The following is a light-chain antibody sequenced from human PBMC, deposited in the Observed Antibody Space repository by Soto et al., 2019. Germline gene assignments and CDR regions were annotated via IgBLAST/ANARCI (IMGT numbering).Light chain of an antibody. Sequence: QSALTQPPSASGSPGQSVTMSCTGTSSDVGGYNYVSWYQQHPGKAPKLMIYDVSKRPSGVPDRFSGYKSGNTASLTVSGLQAEDEADYFCSSYAGGNNLVVFGGGTKLTVL. J-gene: IGLJ2*01. V-gene: IGLV2-8*01. CDR1: SSDVGGYNY. CDR2: DVS. CDR3: SSYAGGNNLVV.